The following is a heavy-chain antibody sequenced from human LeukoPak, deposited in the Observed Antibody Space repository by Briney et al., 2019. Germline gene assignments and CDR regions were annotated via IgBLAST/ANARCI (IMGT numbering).Heavy chain of an antibody. CDR1: GFTFSSYG. CDR3: ARGDPDISFAVAGEAFDI. V-gene: IGHV3-48*01. Sequence: GGSLRLSCAASGFTFSSYGMTWVRQAPGKGLEWVSYISSSSSSTIYYADSVKGRFTISRDNAKNSLYLQLNSLRAEDTAVYYCARGDPDISFAVAGEAFDIWGQGTMVTVSS. D-gene: IGHD6-19*01. J-gene: IGHJ3*02. CDR2: ISSSSSSTI.